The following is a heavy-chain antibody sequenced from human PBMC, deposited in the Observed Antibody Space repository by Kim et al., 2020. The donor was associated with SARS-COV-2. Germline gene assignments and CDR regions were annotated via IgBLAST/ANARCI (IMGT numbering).Heavy chain of an antibody. V-gene: IGHV4-39*01. Sequence: TYYNPSLKSRVTISVDTSKNQFSLKLSSVTAADTAVYYCARHEGYDHFDYWGQGTLVTVSS. CDR2: T. CDR3: ARHEGYDHFDY. J-gene: IGHJ4*02. D-gene: IGHD5-12*01.